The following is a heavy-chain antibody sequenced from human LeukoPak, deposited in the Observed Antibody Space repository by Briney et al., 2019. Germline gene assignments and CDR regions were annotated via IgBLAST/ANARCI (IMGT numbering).Heavy chain of an antibody. Sequence: ASVKVSCKASGYTFTGYYMHWVRQATGQGLEWMGWMNPKSGNTGYAQKLQGRVTMSMDTSISTAYMELTSLRSEDTAVYYCVAMLYWGQGTLVTVSS. CDR3: VAMLY. CDR2: MNPKSGNT. J-gene: IGHJ4*02. CDR1: GYTFTGYY. D-gene: IGHD3-16*01. V-gene: IGHV1-8*02.